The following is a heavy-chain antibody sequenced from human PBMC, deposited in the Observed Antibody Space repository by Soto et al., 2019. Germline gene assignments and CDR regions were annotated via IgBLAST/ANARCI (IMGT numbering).Heavy chain of an antibody. D-gene: IGHD1-26*01. V-gene: IGHV3-23*01. CDR3: AGQVWDTVY. Sequence: EVQLLESGGGLVQPGGSQILSCAASGFTFSDYGMSWVRQAPGKGLEWVSSINNAGVNTHYAGSVEGRFTISRDNSKNTLYLLMHSLRAEDTAIYYCAGQVWDTVYWGQGTLVTVSS. CDR1: GFTFSDYG. CDR2: INNAGVNT. J-gene: IGHJ4*02.